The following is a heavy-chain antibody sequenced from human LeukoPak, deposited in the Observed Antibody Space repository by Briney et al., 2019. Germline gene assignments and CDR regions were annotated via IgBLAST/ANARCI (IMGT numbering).Heavy chain of an antibody. D-gene: IGHD2-2*01. J-gene: IGHJ3*01. V-gene: IGHV4-31*03. Sequence: SETLSLTCTVSGGSISSGGYYWSWIRQHPGKGLEWIGYIYYSGSTYYNPSLKSRVTISVDTSKKQFSLKLSSVTAADTAVYYCARDGGYCSSTSCLEGPLWGQGTMVTVSS. CDR1: GGSISSGGYY. CDR2: IYYSGST. CDR3: ARDGGYCSSTSCLEGPL.